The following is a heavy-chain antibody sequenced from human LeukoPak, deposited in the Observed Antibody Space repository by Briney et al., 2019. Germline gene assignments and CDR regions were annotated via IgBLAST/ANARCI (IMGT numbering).Heavy chain of an antibody. J-gene: IGHJ3*02. D-gene: IGHD5-24*01. CDR1: GFTFSSYG. Sequence: PGRSLRLSCAASGFTFSSYGMHWVRQAPGKGLEWVAVISYDGSNKYYADSVKGRFTISRDNSKNTLYLQMNSLRAEDTAVYYCARDRAIRDGYTDAFDIWGQGTMVTVSS. CDR2: ISYDGSNK. V-gene: IGHV3-30*03. CDR3: ARDRAIRDGYTDAFDI.